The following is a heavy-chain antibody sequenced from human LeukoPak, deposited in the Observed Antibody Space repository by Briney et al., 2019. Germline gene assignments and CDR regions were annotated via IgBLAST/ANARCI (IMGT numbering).Heavy chain of an antibody. V-gene: IGHV3-20*04. CDR3: ARLYGSGSYYRTRAIDY. CDR1: GFTLEDFG. CDR2: INRNGDIS. D-gene: IGHD3-10*01. Sequence: PGGSLRLSCEASGFTLEDFGMSWVRQVPGKGLEWVAGINRNGDISGHADSVKGRFTISRDNAKNSLYLQMNSLRAEDTAVYYCARLYGSGSYYRTRAIDYWGQGTLVTVSS. J-gene: IGHJ4*02.